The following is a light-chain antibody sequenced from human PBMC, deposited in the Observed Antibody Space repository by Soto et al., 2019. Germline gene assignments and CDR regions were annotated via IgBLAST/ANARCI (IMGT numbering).Light chain of an antibody. CDR3: QPYNTYSPFT. CDR2: KAS. J-gene: IGKJ3*01. V-gene: IGKV1-5*03. CDR1: QSIDTW. Sequence: DIQLTQSPSTLSASVGDRVTITCRASQSIDTWVAWYQQKPGEVPKPLIYKASTLLSRVPPRFSGSGSGTEFTLTISSLLPDGVAPYYCQPYNTYSPFTFGPGTKVDIK.